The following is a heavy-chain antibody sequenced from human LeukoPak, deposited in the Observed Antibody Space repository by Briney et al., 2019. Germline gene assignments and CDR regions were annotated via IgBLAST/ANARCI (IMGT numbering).Heavy chain of an antibody. J-gene: IGHJ4*02. V-gene: IGHV3-7*03. Sequence: PGGSLRLSCAASGFTFSSYWMSWVRQAPGKGLEWVANIKQDGSERYYVDSVKGRFTISRDNAKNSLYLQMASLRAEDTAVYYCAKEGKCGGASCYYFDYWGQGTLVTVSS. CDR1: GFTFSSYW. CDR2: IKQDGSER. CDR3: AKEGKCGGASCYYFDY. D-gene: IGHD2-15*01.